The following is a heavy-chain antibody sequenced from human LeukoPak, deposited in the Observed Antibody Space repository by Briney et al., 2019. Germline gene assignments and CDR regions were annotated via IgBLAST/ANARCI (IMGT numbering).Heavy chain of an antibody. CDR2: ISGSGGST. V-gene: IGHV3-23*01. CDR3: AKVVGIAVAGTVDY. D-gene: IGHD6-19*01. J-gene: IGHJ4*02. CDR1: GFTFSSYA. Sequence: AGGSLRLSCAASGFTFSSYAMSWVRQAPGKGLEWVSAISGSGGSTYYADSVKGRFTISRDNSKNTLYLQMNSLRAEDTAVYYCAKVVGIAVAGTVDYWGQGTLVIVSS.